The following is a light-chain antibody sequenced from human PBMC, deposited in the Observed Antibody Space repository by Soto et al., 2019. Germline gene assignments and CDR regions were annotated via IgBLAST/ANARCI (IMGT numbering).Light chain of an antibody. Sequence: QSALPQPASVSGSPGQSITISCTGTSSDVGSYNLVSGYQQHPGKAPKLMIYEGSKRPSGVSNRFSGSKSGNTASLTISGLQAEDEADYYCCSYAGSSTLYVFGTGTKLTVL. J-gene: IGLJ1*01. CDR3: CSYAGSSTLYV. V-gene: IGLV2-23*01. CDR2: EGS. CDR1: SSDVGSYNL.